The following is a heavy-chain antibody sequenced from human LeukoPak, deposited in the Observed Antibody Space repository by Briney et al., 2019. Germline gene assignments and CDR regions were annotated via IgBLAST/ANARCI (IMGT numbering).Heavy chain of an antibody. CDR3: AREEHSSGWYYFDY. V-gene: IGHV3-21*01. CDR1: GFTFSSYS. CDR2: ISSSSSYI. Sequence: PGGSLRLSCAASGFTFSSYSMNWVRQAPGKGLEWVSSISSSSSYIYYADSVKGRFTISRDNAKNSLYLQMNSLRAEDTAVYYCAREEHSSGWYYFDYWGQGTLVTVSP. J-gene: IGHJ4*02. D-gene: IGHD6-19*01.